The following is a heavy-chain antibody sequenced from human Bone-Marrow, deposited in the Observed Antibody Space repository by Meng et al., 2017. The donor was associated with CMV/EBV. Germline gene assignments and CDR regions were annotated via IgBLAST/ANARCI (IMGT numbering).Heavy chain of an antibody. CDR2: ISSSSSTI. V-gene: IGHV3-48*04. CDR3: ARVTVVLASDY. Sequence: GGSLRLSCAASGFTFSSYSMNWVRQAPGKGLEWVSYISSSSSTIYYADSVKARFTISRDNAKNSLYLQMNSLKAEDTAVYYCARVTVVLASDYWGQGTLVTVSS. D-gene: IGHD4-23*01. CDR1: GFTFSSYS. J-gene: IGHJ4*02.